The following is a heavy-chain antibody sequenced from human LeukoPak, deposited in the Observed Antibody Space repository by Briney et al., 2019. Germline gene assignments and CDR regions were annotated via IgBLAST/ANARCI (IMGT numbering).Heavy chain of an antibody. Sequence: SETLSLTCTVSGDSISSDGYYWSWIRQPPGKGLEWIGYIYYSGSTYYNPSLKSRVTISVDTSKNQFSLKLSSVTAADTAVYYCARDPGYSNYFNWFDPWGQGTLVTVSS. CDR2: IYYSGST. V-gene: IGHV4-30-4*08. J-gene: IGHJ5*02. D-gene: IGHD4-11*01. CDR3: ARDPGYSNYFNWFDP. CDR1: GDSISSDGYY.